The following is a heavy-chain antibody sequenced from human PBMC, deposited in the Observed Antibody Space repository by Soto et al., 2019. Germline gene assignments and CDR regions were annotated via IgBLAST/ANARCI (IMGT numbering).Heavy chain of an antibody. J-gene: IGHJ5*02. CDR2: ISYDGSNK. D-gene: IGHD5-12*01. CDR1: GFTFSSYA. V-gene: IGHV3-30-3*01. Sequence: QVQLVESGGGVVQPGRSLRLSCAASGFTFSSYAMHWVRQAPGKGLEWVAVISYDGSNKYYADSVKGRFTISRDNSKNTLYLQMNSLRDEDTAVYYCARDPGLEPWFDPWGQGTLVTVSS. CDR3: ARDPGLEPWFDP.